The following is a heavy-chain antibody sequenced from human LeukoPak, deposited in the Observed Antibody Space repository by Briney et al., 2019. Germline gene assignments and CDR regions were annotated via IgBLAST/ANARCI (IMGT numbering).Heavy chain of an antibody. V-gene: IGHV1-69*05. CDR3: ARGRELMVAALDY. Sequence: SVKVSCTASGVTFSSYAISWVRQAPGQGLEWMGGIIPSFGTANYAQKFQGRVTITTDESTSTAYMELSILRSEDTALYYFARGRELMVAALDYWGQGTLVTVSS. CDR2: IIPSFGTA. J-gene: IGHJ4*02. CDR1: GVTFSSYA. D-gene: IGHD2-15*01.